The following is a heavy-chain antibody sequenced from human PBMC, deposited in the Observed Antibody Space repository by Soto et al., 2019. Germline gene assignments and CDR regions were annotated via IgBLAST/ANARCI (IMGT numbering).Heavy chain of an antibody. Sequence: GGSLRLSCAASGFAFNTYGMHWVRQAPGKGLEWVALIWFDGSNKYYADSVKGRFTISRDNSESTLFLQMNSPRAEDTAVYYCARDRGAAAGTRHWRSGYLDHWGQGTLVTVSS. CDR3: ARDRGAAAGTRHWRSGYLDH. D-gene: IGHD1-1*01. CDR2: IWFDGSNK. CDR1: GFAFNTYG. J-gene: IGHJ4*01. V-gene: IGHV3-33*01.